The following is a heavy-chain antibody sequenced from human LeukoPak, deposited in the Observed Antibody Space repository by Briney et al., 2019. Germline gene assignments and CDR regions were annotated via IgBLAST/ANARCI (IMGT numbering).Heavy chain of an antibody. Sequence: PSETLSLTCAVYGGSFSGYYWSWIRQPPGKGLEWIGEINHSGSTNYNPSLKSRVTISVNTSKNQFSLKLSSVTAADTAVYYCARAQQQLVSRMGYGGNSVPHYYYYYMGVWGKGTTVTVSS. V-gene: IGHV4-34*01. CDR2: INHSGST. CDR1: GGSFSGYY. CDR3: ARAQQQLVSRMGYGGNSVPHYYYYYMGV. D-gene: IGHD4-23*01. J-gene: IGHJ6*03.